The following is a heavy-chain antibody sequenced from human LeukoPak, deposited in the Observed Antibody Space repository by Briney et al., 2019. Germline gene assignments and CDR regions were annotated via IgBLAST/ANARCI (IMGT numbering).Heavy chain of an antibody. Sequence: PSETLSLPCTVSGGSIRSYYWTWIRQPPGKELEWIGYIYYSGSTNYNPSLKSRVTISVDTSKNQFSLKLSSVTAADTAVYYCARDRERWLQSGHAFDIWGQGTMVTVSS. D-gene: IGHD5-24*01. CDR2: IYYSGST. CDR3: ARDRERWLQSGHAFDI. V-gene: IGHV4-59*01. J-gene: IGHJ3*02. CDR1: GGSIRSYY.